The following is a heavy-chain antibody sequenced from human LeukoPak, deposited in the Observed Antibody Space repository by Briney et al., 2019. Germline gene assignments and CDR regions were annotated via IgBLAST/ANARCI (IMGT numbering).Heavy chain of an antibody. CDR2: RYYSGST. V-gene: IGHV4-59*01. D-gene: IGHD3-16*01. CDR1: GGSISSYY. Sequence: SETLSLTCSVSGGSISSYYWTWIRQPPGKGLEWIGYRYYSGSTTYNPSLKSRVTISVDTSKSQFSLKLISVTAADTAIYYCARVRGDFETDWGQGTLVTISS. J-gene: IGHJ1*01. CDR3: ARVRGDFETD.